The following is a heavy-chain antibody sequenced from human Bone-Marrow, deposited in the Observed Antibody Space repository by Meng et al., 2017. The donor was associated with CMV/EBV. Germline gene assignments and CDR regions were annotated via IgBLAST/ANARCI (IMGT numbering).Heavy chain of an antibody. J-gene: IGHJ6*02. D-gene: IGHD6-13*01. Sequence: GESLKISCAASGFTFDSYSLNWVRQAPGKGLEWISYIGTGSSVASYADSVKGRFTISRDNAKNSLYLQMNSLRAEDTAVYYCAKVGIAAPWYGMDVWGQGTTVTVSS. V-gene: IGHV3-48*04. CDR2: IGTGSSVA. CDR1: GFTFDSYS. CDR3: AKVGIAAPWYGMDV.